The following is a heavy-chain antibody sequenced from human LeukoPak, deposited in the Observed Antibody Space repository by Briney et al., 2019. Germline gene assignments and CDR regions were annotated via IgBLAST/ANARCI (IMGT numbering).Heavy chain of an antibody. D-gene: IGHD2-15*01. J-gene: IGHJ5*02. CDR1: GYSISSGYY. V-gene: IGHV4-38-2*01. CDR2: IYHSGST. CDR3: ARRPLLRWFDP. Sequence: PAETLSPTCAVSGYSISSGYYWGWIRQPPGKGLEWIGSIYHSGSTYYNPSLKSRVTISVDTSKNQFSLKLSSLTAADTAVYYCARRPLLRWFDPWGQGTLVTVSS.